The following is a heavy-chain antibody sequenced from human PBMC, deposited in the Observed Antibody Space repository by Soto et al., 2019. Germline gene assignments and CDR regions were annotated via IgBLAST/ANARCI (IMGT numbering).Heavy chain of an antibody. CDR3: ARFLLWWGEKRPNWFHL. Sequence: SETLSLTCAVYGGSFSGYYWSWIRQPPGKGLEWIGEINHSGSTNYNPSLKSRVTISVDTSKNQFSLKLSSVTAADTAVYYCARFLLWWGEKRPNWFHLGDRGSLVTVSS. CDR2: INHSGST. D-gene: IGHD3-10*01. V-gene: IGHV4-34*01. J-gene: IGHJ5*02. CDR1: GGSFSGYY.